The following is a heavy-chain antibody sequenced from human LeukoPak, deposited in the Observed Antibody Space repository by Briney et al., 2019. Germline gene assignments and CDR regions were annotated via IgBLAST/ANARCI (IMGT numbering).Heavy chain of an antibody. CDR2: VYYTGST. J-gene: IGHJ3*02. V-gene: IGHV4-39*01. D-gene: IGHD6-13*01. CDR1: GGSINSSAYS. CDR3: AKHRSSSWYSVVDI. Sequence: SETLSLTCAVSGGSINSSAYSWGWIRQPPGRGLEWIGSVYYTGSTYYNPSLKSRLTISVDTSKNQFSLKLNSMTAADTAVYYCAKHRSSSWYSVVDIWGQGTMVTVSS.